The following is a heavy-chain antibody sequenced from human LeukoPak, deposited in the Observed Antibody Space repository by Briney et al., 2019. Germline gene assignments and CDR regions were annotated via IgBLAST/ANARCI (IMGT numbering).Heavy chain of an antibody. CDR1: GFTFSSYS. Sequence: GGSLRLSCAASGFTFSSYSMNWVRQAPGKGLEWVSHISRSSSSIYYADSVKGRFTISRDNAKNSLYLQMNSLRAEDTAVYYCARGGYYDTSGYYSLYWGQGTLVTVSS. CDR2: ISRSSSSI. CDR3: ARGGYYDTSGYYSLY. V-gene: IGHV3-48*01. D-gene: IGHD3-22*01. J-gene: IGHJ4*02.